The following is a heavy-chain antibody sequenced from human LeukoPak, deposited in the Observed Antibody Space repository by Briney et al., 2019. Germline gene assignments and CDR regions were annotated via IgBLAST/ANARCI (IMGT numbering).Heavy chain of an antibody. D-gene: IGHD6-19*01. CDR2: ISGSGGST. CDR3: AKSGYSSGWFPPVD. J-gene: IGHJ4*02. Sequence: GGSLRLSCAASGFTFSSYWMHWVRQAPGKGLEWVSAISGSGGSTYYADSVKGRFTISRDNSKNTLYLQMNSLRAEDTAVYYCAKSGYSSGWFPPVDWGQGTLVTVSS. V-gene: IGHV3-23*01. CDR1: GFTFSSYW.